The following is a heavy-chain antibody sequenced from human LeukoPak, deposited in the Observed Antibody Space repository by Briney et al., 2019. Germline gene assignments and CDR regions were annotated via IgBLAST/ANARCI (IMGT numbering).Heavy chain of an antibody. CDR2: IKSKTDGGTT. CDR3: AAGLRAADTN. Sequence: GGSLRLSCAASGFTFSNTWMSWVRQAPGKGLEWVGRIKSKTDGGTTDYAAPVKGRFTISRDDSKNTLYLQMTSLKTDDTAVYYCAAGLRAADTNWGLGNLVTVSS. J-gene: IGHJ4*02. CDR1: GFTFSNTW. D-gene: IGHD6-13*01. V-gene: IGHV3-15*01.